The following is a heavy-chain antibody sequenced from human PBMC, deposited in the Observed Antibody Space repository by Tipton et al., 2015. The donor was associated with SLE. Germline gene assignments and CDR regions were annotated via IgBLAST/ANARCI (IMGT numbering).Heavy chain of an antibody. CDR3: ATSTVTTSPDY. Sequence: LRLSCTVSGGSISSSSYYWGWIRQPPGKGLEWIGSIYHSGSTYYNPSLKSRVTISVDTSKNQFSLKLSSVTAADTAVYYCATSTVTTSPDYWGQGTLVTVSS. CDR1: GGSISSSSYY. J-gene: IGHJ4*02. CDR2: IYHSGST. V-gene: IGHV4-39*07. D-gene: IGHD4-11*01.